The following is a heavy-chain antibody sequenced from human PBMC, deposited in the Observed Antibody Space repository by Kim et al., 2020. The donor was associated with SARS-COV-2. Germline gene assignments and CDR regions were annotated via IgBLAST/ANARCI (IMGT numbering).Heavy chain of an antibody. CDR3: ARTRTNFGYDFLDY. J-gene: IGHJ4*02. V-gene: IGHV3-9*01. CDR2: ISWDSSNI. CDR1: GFTFGQYV. D-gene: IGHD3-3*01. Sequence: GGSLRLSCAATGFTFGQYVMHWVRQAPGKGLEWVSHISWDSSNIEYAGSVRGRFTISRDNAKISLFLQMNNLRNEDTALYYCARTRTNFGYDFLDYWGQGTLVTVSP.